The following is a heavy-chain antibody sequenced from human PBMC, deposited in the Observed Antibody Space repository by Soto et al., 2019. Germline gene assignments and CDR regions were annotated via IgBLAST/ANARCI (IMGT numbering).Heavy chain of an antibody. Sequence: QPGGSLRLSCAASGITISNYPMSWVRQAPGKGLDWVSGISGSGDRTYYADPAKGRFTISKDISRNSLSLQLDSLGVEDTAVYFCVKDDGGYPSTAPHWGQGTLVTVSS. CDR2: ISGSGDRT. CDR1: GITISNYP. J-gene: IGHJ4*02. D-gene: IGHD3-22*01. CDR3: VKDDGGYPSTAPH. V-gene: IGHV3-23*01.